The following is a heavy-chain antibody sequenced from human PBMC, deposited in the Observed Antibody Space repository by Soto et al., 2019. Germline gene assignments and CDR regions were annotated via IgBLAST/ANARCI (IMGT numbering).Heavy chain of an antibody. CDR3: ARLAGYCSSPSCDGYYGMDV. Sequence: PSETLSLTCAVYGGSVSGYYWSWIRQPPGKGLDWIGEINHSGSTNYNPSLKSRITISVDTSKNQVSLKLTSVTAADTAVYYCARLAGYCSSPSCDGYYGMDVWGQGTTLTVSS. V-gene: IGHV4-34*01. CDR1: GGSVSGYY. D-gene: IGHD2-2*01. CDR2: INHSGST. J-gene: IGHJ6*02.